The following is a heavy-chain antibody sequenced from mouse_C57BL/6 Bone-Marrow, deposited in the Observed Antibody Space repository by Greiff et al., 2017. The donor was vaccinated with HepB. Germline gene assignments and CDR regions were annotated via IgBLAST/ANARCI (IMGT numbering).Heavy chain of an antibody. CDR2: INPSNGGT. CDR1: GYSFTSYL. V-gene: IGHV1-53*01. CDR3: ARSGDYDDDY. Sequence: QVQLQQPGTELVKPGASVKLSCKASGYSFTSYLIHWVMQRPGQGLEWIGNINPSNGGTNYNEKFKSKDTLTVYKSSSTAYMQLSSLTSEDSAVYDCARSGDYDDDYWGQGTTLTVSS. J-gene: IGHJ2*01. D-gene: IGHD2-4*01.